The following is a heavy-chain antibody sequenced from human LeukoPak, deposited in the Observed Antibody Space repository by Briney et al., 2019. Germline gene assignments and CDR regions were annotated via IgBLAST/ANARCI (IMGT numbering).Heavy chain of an antibody. CDR3: AKGSLEMATVDFEF. V-gene: IGHV3-9*01. CDR1: GFDFGNYA. D-gene: IGHD5-24*01. Sequence: GGSLRLSCVASGFDFGNYAMHWVRQAPGKGLQWVSGINWSSKMVAYAASVKGRFTISRDNAKNSLYLQMNSLTSEDTAFYFCAKGSLEMATVDFEFWGQGTLVTVSS. J-gene: IGHJ4*02. CDR2: INWSSKMV.